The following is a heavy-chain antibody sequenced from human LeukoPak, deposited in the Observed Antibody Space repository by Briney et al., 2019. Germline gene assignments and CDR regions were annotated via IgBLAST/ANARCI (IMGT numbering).Heavy chain of an antibody. CDR1: GFTFSTYW. Sequence: GGSLRLSCAASGFTFSTYWMTWVRQAPGKGLEWVANIKQDESEKAYVDSVKGRFTISRDNAKNSMYLQMNSLRADDTAVYYCARVVFQDSSSYRPPDYWGQGTLVTVSS. CDR3: ARVVFQDSSSYRPPDY. V-gene: IGHV3-7*03. J-gene: IGHJ4*02. D-gene: IGHD6-6*01. CDR2: IKQDESEK.